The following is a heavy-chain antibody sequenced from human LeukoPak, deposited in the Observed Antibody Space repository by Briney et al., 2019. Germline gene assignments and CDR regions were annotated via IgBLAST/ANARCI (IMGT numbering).Heavy chain of an antibody. CDR1: GGSISSYY. Sequence: SETLSLTCTVSGGSISSYYWSWIRQPAGKGLEWIGRIYPNGNTNYNPSLKSRVTMSVDTSKNQFSLTVTSVTAADTAVYYCARGVIAVTGTSPDYWGQGTLVTVSS. J-gene: IGHJ4*02. D-gene: IGHD6-19*01. CDR2: IYPNGNT. V-gene: IGHV4-4*07. CDR3: ARGVIAVTGTSPDY.